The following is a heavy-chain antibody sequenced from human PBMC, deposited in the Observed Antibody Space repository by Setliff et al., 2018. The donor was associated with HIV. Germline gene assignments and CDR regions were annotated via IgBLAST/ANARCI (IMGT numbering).Heavy chain of an antibody. CDR1: GGSFSGHY. V-gene: IGHV4-34*01. D-gene: IGHD1-7*01. CDR3: ARHRGMPGTTWYNHYMDV. J-gene: IGHJ6*03. Sequence: SETLSLTCAVYGGSFSGHYWSWIRQPPGKGLEWIGEINHSGSTTYNPSLKGRVTISVDTSKNQFSLKLSSVTAADTAVYYCARHRGMPGTTWYNHYMDVWGTGATVTVSS. CDR2: INHSGST.